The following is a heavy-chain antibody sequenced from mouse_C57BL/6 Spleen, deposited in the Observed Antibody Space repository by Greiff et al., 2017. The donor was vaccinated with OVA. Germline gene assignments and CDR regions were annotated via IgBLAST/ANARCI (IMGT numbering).Heavy chain of an antibody. V-gene: IGHV1-64*01. CDR1: GYTFTSYW. CDR3: ASAYYGSSPAWFAY. D-gene: IGHD1-1*01. J-gene: IGHJ3*01. Sequence: QVQLQQPGAELVKPGASVKLSCKASGYTFTSYWMHWVKQRPGQGLEWIGMIHPNSGSTNYNEKFKSKATLTVDKSSSTAYMQLSSLTSEDSAVYYCASAYYGSSPAWFAYWGQGTLVTVSA. CDR2: IHPNSGST.